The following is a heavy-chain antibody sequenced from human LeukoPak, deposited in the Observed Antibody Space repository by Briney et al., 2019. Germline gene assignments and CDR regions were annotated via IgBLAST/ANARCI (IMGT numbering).Heavy chain of an antibody. CDR2: ISSSGSTI. J-gene: IGHJ4*02. CDR1: GFTFSSYE. D-gene: IGHD3-10*01. Sequence: GGSLRLSCAASGFTFSSYEMNWVRQAPGKGLEWVSYISSSGSTIYYADSVKGRFTISRDNAKNSLYLQMTSLRAEDTAVYYCARDGVDPVVRETIKTDYWGQGTLVTVSS. CDR3: ARDGVDPVVRETIKTDY. V-gene: IGHV3-48*03.